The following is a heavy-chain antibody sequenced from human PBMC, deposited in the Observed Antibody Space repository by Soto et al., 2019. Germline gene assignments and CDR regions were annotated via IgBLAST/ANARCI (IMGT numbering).Heavy chain of an antibody. CDR1: GFTFSRYW. CDR2: IKRDGTEK. CDR3: ARGDTPMITGLDSFDI. D-gene: IGHD5-18*01. V-gene: IGHV3-7*01. Sequence: PGGSLRLSCAASGFTFSRYWMNWVRQAPGKGLEWVANIKRDGTEKNYVDAVKGRFTISRDNARNSLYLQMDSLRDEDTAVYFSARGDTPMITGLDSFDIWGQGTMVIFSS. J-gene: IGHJ3*02.